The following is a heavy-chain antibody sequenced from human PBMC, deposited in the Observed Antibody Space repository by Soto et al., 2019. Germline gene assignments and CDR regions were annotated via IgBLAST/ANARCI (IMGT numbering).Heavy chain of an antibody. V-gene: IGHV3-73*02. J-gene: IGHJ5*02. Sequence: EVQLVESGGGLVQPGGSLKLSCAASGFTFSGSAMHWVRQASGKGLEWVGRIRSKANSYATAYAASVKGRFTISRDDSKNTAYLQMNSLKTEDTAVYYCTRHYGSGSYYHFDPWGQGTLVTVSS. CDR2: IRSKANSYAT. D-gene: IGHD3-10*01. CDR3: TRHYGSGSYYHFDP. CDR1: GFTFSGSA.